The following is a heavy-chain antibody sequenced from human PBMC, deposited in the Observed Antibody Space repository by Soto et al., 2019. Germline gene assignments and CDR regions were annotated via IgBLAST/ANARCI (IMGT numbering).Heavy chain of an antibody. V-gene: IGHV4-39*01. J-gene: IGHJ4*02. CDR3: ARSARNTLPYPPGNPFDY. CDR2: IYYSGST. D-gene: IGHD6-6*01. CDR1: GGSISSSSYY. Sequence: SETLSLTCTVSGGSISSSSYYWGWIRQPPGKGLEWIGSIYYSGSTYYNPSLKSRVTISVDTSKNQFSLKLSSVTAADTAVYYCARSARNTLPYPPGNPFDYWGQGTLVTVSS.